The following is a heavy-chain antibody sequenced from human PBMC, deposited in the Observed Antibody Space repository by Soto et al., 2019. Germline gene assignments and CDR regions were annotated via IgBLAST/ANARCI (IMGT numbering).Heavy chain of an antibody. J-gene: IGHJ6*02. CDR2: IDPEDGET. CDR1: GYTLNELS. D-gene: IGHD3-3*01. V-gene: IGHV1-24*01. Sequence: ASLKVSCKFSGYTLNELSMHWVRQAPGKGLEWMGVIDPEDGETIYAQKFQDRVTLTTDTSTSTAYMDLRSLRSDDTAVYYCARDQGITTFGVYSMYYNGMDVWGPGTTVTVSS. CDR3: ARDQGITTFGVYSMYYNGMDV.